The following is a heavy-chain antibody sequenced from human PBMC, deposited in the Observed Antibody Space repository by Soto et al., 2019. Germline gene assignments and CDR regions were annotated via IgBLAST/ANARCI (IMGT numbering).Heavy chain of an antibody. CDR2: ISAFNGNT. CDR3: ARAVSHFYHYYHMDV. J-gene: IGHJ6*03. CDR1: GYTFTTYD. V-gene: IGHV1-18*01. Sequence: QVQLVQSGAEVKKSGASVKVSCKASGYTFTTYDISWVRQAPGQGLEWMGWISAFNGNTNYAQKLQGRDTMTRDTSTSTAYMELRSLRSDDTAVYYCARAVSHFYHYYHMDVWGKGTTVTVSS.